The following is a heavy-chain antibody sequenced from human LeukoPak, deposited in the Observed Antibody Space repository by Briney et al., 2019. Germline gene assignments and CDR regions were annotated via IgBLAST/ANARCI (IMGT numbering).Heavy chain of an antibody. CDR2: ISSSSSYI. V-gene: IGHV3-21*01. CDR3: ARDATYYDFWSGYSCDY. Sequence: GGSLRLSCAASGFTFSSYSMNWVRQAPGKGLEWVSSISSSSSYIYYADSVKGRFTISRDNAKNSLYLQMNSLRAEDTAVYYCARDATYYDFWSGYSCDYWGQGTLVTVSS. J-gene: IGHJ4*02. D-gene: IGHD3-3*01. CDR1: GFTFSSYS.